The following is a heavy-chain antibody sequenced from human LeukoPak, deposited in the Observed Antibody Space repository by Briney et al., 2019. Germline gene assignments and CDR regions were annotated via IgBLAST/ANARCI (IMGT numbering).Heavy chain of an antibody. D-gene: IGHD2-15*01. CDR1: GGSISSYY. J-gene: IGHJ5*02. CDR2: IYTSGST. CDR3: ARQRYCSGGSCYYNWFDP. Sequence: SETLSLTCTVPGGSISSYYWGWIRQPPGKGLEWIGYIYTSGSTNYNPSLKSRVTISVDTSKNQFSLKLSSVTAADTAVYYCARQRYCSGGSCYYNWFDPWGQGTLVTVSS. V-gene: IGHV4-4*09.